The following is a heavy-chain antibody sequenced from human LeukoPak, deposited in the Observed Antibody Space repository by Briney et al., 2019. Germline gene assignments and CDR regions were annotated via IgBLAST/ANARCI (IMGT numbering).Heavy chain of an antibody. CDR1: GFTFSRYA. CDR2: ISSNGGST. V-gene: IGHV3-64*01. CDR3: ARGPPKYFFYYYYYYMDV. Sequence: GGSLRLSCAASGFTFSRYAMSWVRQAPGKGLEYVSAISSNGGSTYYANSVKGRFTISRDNSKNTLYLQMGSLRAEDMAVYYCARGPPKYFFYYYYYYMDVWGKGTTVTVSS. J-gene: IGHJ6*03. D-gene: IGHD2/OR15-2a*01.